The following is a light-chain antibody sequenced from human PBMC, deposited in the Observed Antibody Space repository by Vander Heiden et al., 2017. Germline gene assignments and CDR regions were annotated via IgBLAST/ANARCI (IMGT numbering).Light chain of an antibody. Sequence: QPALTQPASVSGSPGLSITSSCTATSSDVGGYNYVSWYQQHPGKAPKLMIYDVSHRPSGVANRFSDSKSGNTASLTISGLQAEDEADYYCSSYTSSSTLGVFGGGTKLTVL. CDR2: DVS. CDR3: SSYTSSSTLGV. CDR1: SSDVGGYNY. J-gene: IGLJ3*02. V-gene: IGLV2-14*01.